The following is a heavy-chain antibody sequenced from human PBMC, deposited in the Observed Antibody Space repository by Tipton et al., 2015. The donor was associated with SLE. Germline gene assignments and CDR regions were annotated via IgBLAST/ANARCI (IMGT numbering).Heavy chain of an antibody. CDR1: GFTFSSYW. J-gene: IGHJ4*02. Sequence: LRLSCAASGFTFSSYWMNWVRQAPGKGLEWIACLHDTWNTKYSPSLKSRVVILVDTSKNEFSLQLTSVTAADTAMYFCAREICSCGICYFDIWGQGTLLAVSS. CDR3: AREICSCGICYFDI. V-gene: IGHV4-59*01. D-gene: IGHD2-15*01. CDR2: LHDTWNT.